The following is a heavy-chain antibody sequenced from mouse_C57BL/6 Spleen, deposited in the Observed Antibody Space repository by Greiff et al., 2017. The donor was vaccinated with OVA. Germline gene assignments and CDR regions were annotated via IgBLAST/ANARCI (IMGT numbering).Heavy chain of an antibody. CDR3: ARRGYSNVYWYFDV. D-gene: IGHD2-5*01. Sequence: EVKVVESGGGLVKPGGSLKLSCAASGFTFSSYTMSWVRQTPEKRLEWVATISGGGGNTYYPDSVKGRFTISRDNAKNTLYLQMSSLRSEDTALYYCARRGYSNVYWYFDVWGTGTTVTVSS. J-gene: IGHJ1*03. V-gene: IGHV5-9*01. CDR2: ISGGGGNT. CDR1: GFTFSSYT.